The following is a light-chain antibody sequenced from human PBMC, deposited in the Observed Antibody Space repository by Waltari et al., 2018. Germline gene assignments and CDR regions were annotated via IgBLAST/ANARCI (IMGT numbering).Light chain of an antibody. CDR1: QSVSSN. CDR2: GAS. V-gene: IGKV3-15*01. J-gene: IGKJ1*01. Sequence: EIVMTQSPATLSVSTGERATLPCRASQSVSSNLAWYQQKPGQSPRLLIYGASTRATGIAARFSGSGSGTEFTLTISSLQSEDFALYYCQQYNDWPRTFGQGTKVEI. CDR3: QQYNDWPRT.